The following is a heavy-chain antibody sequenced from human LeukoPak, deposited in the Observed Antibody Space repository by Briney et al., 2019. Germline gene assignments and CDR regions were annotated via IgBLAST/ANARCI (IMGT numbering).Heavy chain of an antibody. D-gene: IGHD1-1*01. J-gene: IGHJ4*02. CDR2: ISSSSSYT. CDR3: ARTGTSNYYFDY. V-gene: IGHV3-11*06. Sequence: GGSLRLSCAASGFTFSDYYMSWIRQAPGKGLEWVSYISSSSSYTNYADSVKGRFTMSRDNAKNSLYLQMNSLRAEDTAVYYCARTGTSNYYFDYWGQGSLVTVS. CDR1: GFTFSDYY.